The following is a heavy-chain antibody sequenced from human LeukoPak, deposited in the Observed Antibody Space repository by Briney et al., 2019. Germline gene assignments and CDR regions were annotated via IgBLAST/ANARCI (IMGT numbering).Heavy chain of an antibody. D-gene: IGHD6-13*01. CDR2: IYYSGST. J-gene: IGHJ5*02. CDR1: GGSISTSTYY. Sequence: KASETLSLTCTVSGGSISTSTYYWGWIRQPPGQGLEWIGSIYYSGSTYQNPSLKSRVTISVDTSKNQFSLKLSSVTAADTAMYYCVREQQLIRGHWFDPWGQGTLVTVSS. CDR3: VREQQLIRGHWFDP. V-gene: IGHV4-39*07.